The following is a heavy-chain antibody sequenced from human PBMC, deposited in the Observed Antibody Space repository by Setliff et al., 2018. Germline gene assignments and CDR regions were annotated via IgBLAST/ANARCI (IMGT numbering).Heavy chain of an antibody. CDR2: TTGSGGDR. CDR3: VTSTIIIYYFDF. V-gene: IGHV3-23*01. J-gene: IGHJ4*02. D-gene: IGHD3-10*01. CDR1: GFTFNNYW. Sequence: GGSLRLSCEAFGFTFNNYWMSWVRQAPGKGLEWVSSTTGSGGDRDYADSVKGRFTISRDNSKNTLYLQMNSLRAEDTAVYYCVTSTIIIYYFDFWGQGTPVTVSS.